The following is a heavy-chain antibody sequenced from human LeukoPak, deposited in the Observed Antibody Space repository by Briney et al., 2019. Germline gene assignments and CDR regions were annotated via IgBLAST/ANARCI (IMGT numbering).Heavy chain of an antibody. CDR3: ARRGYSGYGSSPFDY. V-gene: IGHV5-51*01. Sequence: GESLQISCKGSGYIFTSYWIGWVRQLPGKGLEWMAVIYPADSDTRYSPSFQGQVTISVDESISTAYLQWSSLKASDSAMYYCARRGYSGYGSSPFDYWGQGTLVTVSS. CDR1: GYIFTSYW. J-gene: IGHJ4*02. D-gene: IGHD5-12*01. CDR2: IYPADSDT.